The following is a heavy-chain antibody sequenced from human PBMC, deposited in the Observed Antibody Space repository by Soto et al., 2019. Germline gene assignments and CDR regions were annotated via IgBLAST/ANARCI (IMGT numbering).Heavy chain of an antibody. Sequence: PSETLSLTCAVSCYSISSGYYWDWIRQPPGKGLEWIGSIYHSGSTYYNPSLKSRVTISVDTSKNQFSLKLSSVTAADTAVYYCAREKSIAARPEDWFDPWGQGTLVTVSS. J-gene: IGHJ5*02. CDR3: AREKSIAARPEDWFDP. CDR1: CYSISSGYY. V-gene: IGHV4-38-2*02. CDR2: IYHSGST. D-gene: IGHD6-6*01.